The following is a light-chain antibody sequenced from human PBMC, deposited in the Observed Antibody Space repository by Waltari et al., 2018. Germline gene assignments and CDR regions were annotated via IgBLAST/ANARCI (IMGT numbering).Light chain of an antibody. V-gene: IGKV4-1*01. CDR1: QSVLYSSNNKNY. Sequence: DIVMTQSPDSLAVSLGERATINCKSSQSVLYSSNNKNYLAWYQKKPGQPPKLLLYWASTRESGVPDRFSGSGSGTDFTLTISSLQAEDVAIYYCQQYYDSPLTFGGGTKVEIK. CDR3: QQYYDSPLT. CDR2: WAS. J-gene: IGKJ4*01.